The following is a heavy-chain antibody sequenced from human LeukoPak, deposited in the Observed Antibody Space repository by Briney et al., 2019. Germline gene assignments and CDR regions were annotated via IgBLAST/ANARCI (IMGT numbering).Heavy chain of an antibody. J-gene: IGHJ4*01. CDR2: IDSDGSST. D-gene: IGHD6-6*01. CDR3: ARSIAAPDY. Sequence: GGSLRLSCAASGFTFSSYWMHWVRQAPGKWLVWVSHIDSDGSSTTYADSVKGRFTVSRDNAKNTLYLQMSSLRAEDTAVYYCARSIAAPDYWGQGTLVTVSS. CDR1: GFTFSSYW. V-gene: IGHV3-74*01.